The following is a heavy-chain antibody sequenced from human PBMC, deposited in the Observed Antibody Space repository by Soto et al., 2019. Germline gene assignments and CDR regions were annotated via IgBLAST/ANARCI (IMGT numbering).Heavy chain of an antibody. CDR2: IYYSGST. D-gene: IGHD1-26*01. J-gene: IGHJ4*02. V-gene: IGHV4-59*08. Sequence: ASATLSLTCTFSGGSILSYYWRLIRQPPGKGLECIGYIYYSGSTNYNPSLKSRVTISVDTSKNQFSLKLSSVTAADTAVYYCARRYGGNLDYWGQGTLVTVS. CDR3: ARRYGGNLDY. CDR1: GGSILSYY.